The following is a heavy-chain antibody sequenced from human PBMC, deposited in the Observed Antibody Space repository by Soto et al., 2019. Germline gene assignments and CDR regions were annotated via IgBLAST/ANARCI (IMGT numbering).Heavy chain of an antibody. CDR1: GGSFSGYY. CDR2: INHSGGT. CDR3: ARGRQKPGVRERDNWFDP. D-gene: IGHD3-10*01. Sequence: PSETLSLTCAVYGGSFSGYYWSWIRQPPGKGLEWIGEINHSGGTNYNPSLKSRVTISVDTSKNQFSLKLSSVTAADTAVYYCARGRQKPGVRERDNWFDPWGQGTLVTVSS. V-gene: IGHV4-34*01. J-gene: IGHJ5*02.